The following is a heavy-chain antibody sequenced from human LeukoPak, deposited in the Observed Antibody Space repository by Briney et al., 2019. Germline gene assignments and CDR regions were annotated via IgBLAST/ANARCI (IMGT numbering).Heavy chain of an antibody. CDR3: ARSLTIRGILTGYPYYYYGMDV. CDR1: GFTFSSYA. CDR2: ISGSGGST. J-gene: IGHJ6*04. D-gene: IGHD3-9*01. Sequence: GGSLRLSCAASGFTFSSYAMSWVRQAPGKGLEWVSAISGSGGSTYYADSVKGRFTISRDNAKNSLYLQMNSLRAEDTAVYYCARSLTIRGILTGYPYYYYGMDVWGKGTTVTVSS. V-gene: IGHV3-23*01.